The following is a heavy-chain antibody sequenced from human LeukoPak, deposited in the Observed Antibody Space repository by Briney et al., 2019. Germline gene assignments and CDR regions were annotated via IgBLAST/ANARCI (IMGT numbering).Heavy chain of an antibody. J-gene: IGHJ6*03. CDR3: ASRDLSSSSGFGYYYYMDV. Sequence: GGSLRLSCAASGFTFSSYAMSWVRQAPGKGLEWVSAISGSGGSTYYADSVKGRFTISRDNSKNTLYLQMNSLRAEDTAVYYCASRDLSSSSGFGYYYYMDVWGKGTTVTISS. D-gene: IGHD3-10*01. CDR1: GFTFSSYA. V-gene: IGHV3-23*01. CDR2: ISGSGGST.